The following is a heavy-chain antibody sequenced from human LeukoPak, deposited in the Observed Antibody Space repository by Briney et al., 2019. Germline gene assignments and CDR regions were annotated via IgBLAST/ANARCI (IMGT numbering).Heavy chain of an antibody. CDR1: GVSISGASYY. Sequence: SQTLSLTCTVSGVSISGASYYWSWIRQHPGKGLEWIGYIYYSGSTYYNPSLKSRVTISLDTSKNQFSLRLNSVTAADTAVYYCARETAAAGTYYFDYWGQGTLVTVSS. V-gene: IGHV4-31*03. J-gene: IGHJ4*02. D-gene: IGHD6-13*01. CDR3: ARETAAAGTYYFDY. CDR2: IYYSGST.